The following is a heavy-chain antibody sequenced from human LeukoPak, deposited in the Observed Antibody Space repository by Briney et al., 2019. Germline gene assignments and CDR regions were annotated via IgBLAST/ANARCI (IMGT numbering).Heavy chain of an antibody. CDR1: GFTFSTYA. Sequence: GGSLRLSCAASGFTFSTYAMSWVRQAPGKGLEWVSAISGSGITTFYSDSVKGRFTIARDNSKNTLYLLMNSPRAEDTAVYYCAKAETFYGDVAYFDYWGQGTLVTVSS. CDR2: ISGSGITT. J-gene: IGHJ4*02. D-gene: IGHD4-17*01. CDR3: AKAETFYGDVAYFDY. V-gene: IGHV3-23*01.